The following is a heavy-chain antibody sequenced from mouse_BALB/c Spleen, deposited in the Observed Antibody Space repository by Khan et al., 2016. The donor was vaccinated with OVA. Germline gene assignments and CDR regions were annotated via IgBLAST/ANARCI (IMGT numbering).Heavy chain of an antibody. V-gene: IGHV2-2*02. CDR2: IWCGGST. Sequence: QVQLKQSGPALVQPSQSLSITCTVSGFSLTTYGVHWIRQSPGKGLEWLGVIWCGGSTFFNSAFISRLSISKDNSKSQVFFKMNSLQSNDTAIYFCARRGYDDAMDYWGLGTSVIVSS. D-gene: IGHD2-2*01. J-gene: IGHJ4*01. CDR1: GFSLTTYG. CDR3: ARRGYDDAMDY.